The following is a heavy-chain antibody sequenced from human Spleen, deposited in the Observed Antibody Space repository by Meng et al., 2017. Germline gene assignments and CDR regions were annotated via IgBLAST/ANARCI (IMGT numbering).Heavy chain of an antibody. D-gene: IGHD5-12*01. CDR1: GFSFSDYY. Sequence: GESLKISCAASGFSFSDYYMTWIRQAPGKGLGWVSYISTSGSTIHYADSVKGRFSIFRDNAKSSLYLQLNSLRAEDTAVYYCGRLMGDYSGLRPTDYWGQGTLVTVSS. CDR2: ISTSGSTI. V-gene: IGHV3-11*01. CDR3: GRLMGDYSGLRPTDY. J-gene: IGHJ4*02.